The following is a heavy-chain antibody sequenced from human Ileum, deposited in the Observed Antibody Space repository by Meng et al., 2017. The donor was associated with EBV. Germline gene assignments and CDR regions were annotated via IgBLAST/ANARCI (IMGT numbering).Heavy chain of an antibody. CDR2: ISTFNGNT. J-gene: IGHJ4*02. D-gene: IGHD4-17*01. CDR3: ASNGDEVDY. Sequence: LGQSGGEGKKPGASVKVSCKASGYTFINNGFSWVRQAPGQGLEWMGWISTFNGNTNYAQKFQGRLTVTTDTSTNTAYMELRNLRSDDTAVYYCASNGDEVDYWGQGTLVTVSS. CDR1: GYTFINNG. V-gene: IGHV1-18*01.